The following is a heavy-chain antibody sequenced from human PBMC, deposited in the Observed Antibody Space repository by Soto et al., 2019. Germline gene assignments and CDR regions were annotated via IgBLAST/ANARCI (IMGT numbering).Heavy chain of an antibody. J-gene: IGHJ6*02. CDR1: GYTFTSYY. Sequence: QVQLVQSGAEVKKPGASVKVSCKASGYTFTSYYMHWVRQAPGQGLEWMGIINPCGGSTRYAQKFPGRIHLTRDTPTSTVYMELSSLRSEDTAVYYCARDLRPSLYSSRCYPPYYYYGMDVWGHGTTVTVSS. D-gene: IGHD6-13*01. CDR3: ARDLRPSLYSSRCYPPYYYYGMDV. V-gene: IGHV1-46*01. CDR2: INPCGGST.